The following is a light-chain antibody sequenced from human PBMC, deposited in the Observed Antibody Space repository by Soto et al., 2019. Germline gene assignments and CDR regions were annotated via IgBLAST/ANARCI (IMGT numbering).Light chain of an antibody. V-gene: IGKV1-17*01. CDR3: QHHNSYLALT. CDR2: AAS. CDR1: QSIRND. Sequence: DIPMTQAPSSLSASVGDRVTITCPASQSIRNDLGWYQQKPGKAPKRLIYAASTLQNGVPSRFSGSGSGTEFTLTISSLQPEDFATYYCQHHNSYLALTFGGGTKVEIK. J-gene: IGKJ4*01.